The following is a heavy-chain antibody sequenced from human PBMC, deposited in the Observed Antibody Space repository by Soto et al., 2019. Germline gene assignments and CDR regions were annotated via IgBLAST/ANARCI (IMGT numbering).Heavy chain of an antibody. V-gene: IGHV1-18*01. CDR2: ISPYTGNT. J-gene: IGHJ6*02. CDR1: GYTFTNYA. D-gene: IGHD3-16*01. Sequence: GASVKVSCKASGYTFTNYAMHWVRQAPGQGLEWMGWISPYTGNTHSATKVQGRLTMTTDTSTSTAYMDLGSLTSDDTAVYYCVMVDNYVTPTPQDVWGQGTTVTVSS. CDR3: VMVDNYVTPTPQDV.